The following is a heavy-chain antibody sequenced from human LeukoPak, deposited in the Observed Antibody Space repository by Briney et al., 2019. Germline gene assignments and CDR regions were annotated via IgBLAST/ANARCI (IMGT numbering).Heavy chain of an antibody. J-gene: IGHJ4*02. CDR2: TFYRSKWYN. CDR3: ASESLSSGWSFDY. Sequence: SQTLSLTCAISGDSVSNYDAAWNWIRQSPSRGLEWLGGTFYRSKWYNDYAESLRGRITINPDTSKNHFSLQLNSVTPEDTAVYYCASESLSSGWSFDYWGQGILVTVSS. CDR1: GDSVSNYDAA. V-gene: IGHV6-1*01. D-gene: IGHD6-19*01.